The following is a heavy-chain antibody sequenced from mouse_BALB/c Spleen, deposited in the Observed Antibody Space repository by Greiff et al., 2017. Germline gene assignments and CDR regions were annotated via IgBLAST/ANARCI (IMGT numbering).Heavy chain of an antibody. Sequence: VKLVESGPGLVAPSQSLSITCTVSGFSLSRYSVHWVRQPPGKGLEWLGMIWGGGSTDYNSALKSRLSISKDNSKSQVFLKMNSLQTDDTAMYYCARTSNYPDYYAMDYWGQGTSVTVSS. CDR1: GFSLSRYS. CDR3: ARTSNYPDYYAMDY. J-gene: IGHJ4*01. CDR2: IWGGGST. D-gene: IGHD2-5*01. V-gene: IGHV2-6-4*01.